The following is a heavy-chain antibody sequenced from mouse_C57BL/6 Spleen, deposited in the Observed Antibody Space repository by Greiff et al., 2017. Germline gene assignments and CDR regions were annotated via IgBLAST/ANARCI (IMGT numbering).Heavy chain of an antibody. J-gene: IGHJ4*01. CDR1: GFSLTSYG. D-gene: IGHD2-5*01. CDR3: AKDYSNVYYAMDY. V-gene: IGHV2-4*01. CDR2: IWSGGST. Sequence: QVQLQQSGPGLVQPSQSLSITCTVSGFSLTSYGVHWVRQPPGKGLEWLGVIWSGGSTDYNAAFISRLSISKDNSKSQVFFKMNSLQADDTAIYYCAKDYSNVYYAMDYWGQGTSVTVSS.